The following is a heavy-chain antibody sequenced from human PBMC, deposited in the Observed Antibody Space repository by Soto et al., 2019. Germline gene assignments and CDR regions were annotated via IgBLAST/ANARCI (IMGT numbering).Heavy chain of an antibody. CDR1: GGSLRGYS. CDR3: AREKTPMSPHYFYYGMDV. D-gene: IGHD3-9*01. CDR2: VYSGGGT. V-gene: IGHV4-59*01. Sequence: QVQLQESGPGVVKPSETLSLTCTVSGGSLRGYSWSWIRQYPGKGLEWIGYVYSGGGTNYSPSFMGRVTISVDTTDNQFSLKLNSVTAADTAVYYCAREKTPMSPHYFYYGMDVLGQGTTVTVSS. J-gene: IGHJ6*02.